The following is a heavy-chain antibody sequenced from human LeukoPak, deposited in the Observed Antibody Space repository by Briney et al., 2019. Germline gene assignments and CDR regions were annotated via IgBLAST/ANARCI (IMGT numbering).Heavy chain of an antibody. D-gene: IGHD5-24*01. CDR3: ARVKEMATKTLDY. CDR1: GFTFSNYA. Sequence: GGSLRLSCAASGFTFSNYAMSWVRQAPGKGLEWVSRINSDGSSTSYADSVEGRFTISRDNAKNTLYLQMNSLRAEDTAVYYCARVKEMATKTLDYWGQGTLVTVSS. CDR2: INSDGSST. V-gene: IGHV3-74*01. J-gene: IGHJ4*02.